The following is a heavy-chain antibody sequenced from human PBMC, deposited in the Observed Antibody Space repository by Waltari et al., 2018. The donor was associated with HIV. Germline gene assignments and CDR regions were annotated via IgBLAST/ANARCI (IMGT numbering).Heavy chain of an antibody. CDR1: GYTFTGYY. Sequence: VQSGAEVKKPGASVKVSCKASGYTFTGYYMHWVRQAPGQGLEWMGWINPNSGGTNYAQKFQGRVTMTRDTSISTAYMELSRLRSDDTAVYYCARGSITIFGVVITPSGAFDIWGQVTMVTVSS. J-gene: IGHJ3*02. CDR3: ARGSITIFGVVITPSGAFDI. CDR2: INPNSGGT. D-gene: IGHD3-3*01. V-gene: IGHV1-2*02.